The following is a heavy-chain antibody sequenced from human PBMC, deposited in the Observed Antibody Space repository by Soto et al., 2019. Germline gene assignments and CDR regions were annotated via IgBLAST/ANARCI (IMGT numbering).Heavy chain of an antibody. Sequence: QVQLVQSGAEVKKPGASVKVSCKTSGYTFTSYDINWVRQATGQGLEWMGWMNPNSATTAYAQKFQGRVTITRNTSIITAYMALSSLRSEDTAVYYCASERSSGAFDIWGQGTMVTVSS. CDR2: MNPNSATT. V-gene: IGHV1-8*01. J-gene: IGHJ3*02. CDR1: GYTFTSYD. D-gene: IGHD1-26*01. CDR3: ASERSSGAFDI.